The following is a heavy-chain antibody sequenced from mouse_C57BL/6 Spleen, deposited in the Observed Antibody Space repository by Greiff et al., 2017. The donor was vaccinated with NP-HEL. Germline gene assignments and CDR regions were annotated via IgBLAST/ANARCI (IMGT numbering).Heavy chain of an antibody. V-gene: IGHV1-69*01. J-gene: IGHJ4*01. CDR1: GYTFTSYW. D-gene: IGHD2-4*01. CDR2: IDPSDSYT. CDR3: ARKRDYDGAMDY. Sequence: VQLQQPGAELVMPGASVKLSCKASGYTFTSYWMHWVKQRPGQGLEWIGEIDPSDSYTNYNQKFKGKSTLTVDKSSSTAYMQLSSLTSEDSAVYYCARKRDYDGAMDYWGQGTSVTVSS.